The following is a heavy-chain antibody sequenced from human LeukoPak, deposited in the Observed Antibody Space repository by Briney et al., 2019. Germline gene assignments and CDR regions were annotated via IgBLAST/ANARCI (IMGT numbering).Heavy chain of an antibody. CDR3: ARLNYDISTGYYPDY. J-gene: IGHJ4*02. V-gene: IGHV4-34*01. D-gene: IGHD3-9*01. CDR1: GGSFSGYY. Sequence: PSETLSLTCAVYGGSFSGYYWSWIRQPPGKGLEWIGEINHSGSTNYNPSLKSRVTISVDTSKNQFSLKLSSVTAADTAVYYCARLNYDISTGYYPDYWGQGTLVTVSS. CDR2: INHSGST.